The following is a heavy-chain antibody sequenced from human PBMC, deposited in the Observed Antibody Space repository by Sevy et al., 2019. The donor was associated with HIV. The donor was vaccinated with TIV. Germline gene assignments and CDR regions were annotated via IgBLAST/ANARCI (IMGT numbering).Heavy chain of an antibody. Sequence: SETLSLTCTVSGGSVSSGNYYWSWIRQPPGKGLEWIGYIYYSGSTNYNPSHKSRVTISVDTSKNQFSLKLSSVTAADTAVYYCARATYDSSGLDYWGQGTLVTVSS. CDR2: IYYSGST. CDR1: GGSVSSGNYY. D-gene: IGHD3-22*01. J-gene: IGHJ4*02. CDR3: ARATYDSSGLDY. V-gene: IGHV4-61*01.